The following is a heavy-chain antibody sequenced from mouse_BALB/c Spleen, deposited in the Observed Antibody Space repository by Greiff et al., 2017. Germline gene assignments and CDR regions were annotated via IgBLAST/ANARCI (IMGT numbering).Heavy chain of an antibody. CDR2: ISSGGST. D-gene: IGHD1-2*01. CDR3: AREGGLLRLRGAMDY. J-gene: IGHJ4*01. V-gene: IGHV5-6-5*01. Sequence: EVQLQESGGGLVKPGGSLKLSCAASGFTFSSYAMSWVRQTPEKRLEWVASISSGGSTYYPDSVKGRFTISRDNARNILYLQMSSLRSEDTAMYYCAREGGLLRLRGAMDYWGQGTSVTVSS. CDR1: GFTFSSYA.